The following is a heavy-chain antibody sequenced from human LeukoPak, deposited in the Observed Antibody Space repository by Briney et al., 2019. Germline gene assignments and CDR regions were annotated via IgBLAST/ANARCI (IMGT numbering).Heavy chain of an antibody. CDR2: IYTSGST. Sequence: SETLSLTCTVSGGSISSYYWSWIRQPAGKGLEWIGRIYTSGSTNYNPSLKSRVTMSVDTSKNQFSLKLSSVTAADTAVYYCARERYDILTGYYTFDYWGQGTLVTVSS. V-gene: IGHV4-4*07. CDR3: ARERYDILTGYYTFDY. D-gene: IGHD3-9*01. CDR1: GGSISSYY. J-gene: IGHJ4*02.